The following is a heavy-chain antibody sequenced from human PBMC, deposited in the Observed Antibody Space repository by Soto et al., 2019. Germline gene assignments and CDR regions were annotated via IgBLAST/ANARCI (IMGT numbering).Heavy chain of an antibody. CDR2: MNPNSGNT. D-gene: IGHD3-16*01. CDR1: GYTFTSYD. CDR3: ARGVHYDYVWGSYPLNDY. Sequence: ASVKVSCKASGYTFTSYDINWVRQATGQGLEWMGWMNPNSGNTGYAQKFQGRVTMTRNTSISTAYMELSSLRSEDTAVYYCARGVHYDYVWGSYPLNDYWGQGTLVTVSS. V-gene: IGHV1-8*01. J-gene: IGHJ4*02.